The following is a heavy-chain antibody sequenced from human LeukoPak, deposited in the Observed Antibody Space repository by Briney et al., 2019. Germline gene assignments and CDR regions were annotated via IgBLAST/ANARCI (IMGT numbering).Heavy chain of an antibody. D-gene: IGHD3-16*02. CDR3: TTAFAEYYDYVWGSYRQGTDY. V-gene: IGHV3-15*01. CDR2: IKSKTDGGTT. J-gene: IGHJ4*02. Sequence: PGGSLRLSCAASGFTFRNAWMSWVRQAPGKGLEWVGRIKSKTDGGTTDYAAPVKGRFTISRDDSKNTLYLQMNSLKTEDTAVYYCTTAFAEYYDYVWGSYRQGTDYWGQGTLVTVSS. CDR1: GFTFRNAW.